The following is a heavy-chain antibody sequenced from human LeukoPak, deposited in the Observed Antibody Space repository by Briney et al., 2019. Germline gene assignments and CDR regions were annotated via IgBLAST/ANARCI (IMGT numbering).Heavy chain of an antibody. CDR2: IYNSGST. CDR1: GGSISTYY. J-gene: IGHJ5*02. D-gene: IGHD6-13*01. Sequence: PSETLSLTCTVSGGSISTYYWSWIRQPPGKGLEWIGYIYNSGSTNYNPSLQSRVTISVDTSKNQFSLRLTSVPAADTAVYYCAKAVAAAGRFGFDPWGQGTLVTVSS. CDR3: AKAVAAAGRFGFDP. V-gene: IGHV4-59*01.